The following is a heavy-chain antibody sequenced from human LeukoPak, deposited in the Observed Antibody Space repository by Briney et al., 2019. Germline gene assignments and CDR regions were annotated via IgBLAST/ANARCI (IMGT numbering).Heavy chain of an antibody. V-gene: IGHV3-7*01. D-gene: IGHD2-15*01. CDR1: GFTFSSYW. J-gene: IGHJ4*02. CDR2: IKQDGSEK. Sequence: GGSLRLSCAASGFTFSSYWMSWVRQAPGKGLEWVANIKQDGSEKYYVDSVKGRFTISRHNAKNSLYLQMNSLRAEDTAVYYCARLGYCSGGSCYSSYYFDYWGQGTLVTVSS. CDR3: ARLGYCSGGSCYSSYYFDY.